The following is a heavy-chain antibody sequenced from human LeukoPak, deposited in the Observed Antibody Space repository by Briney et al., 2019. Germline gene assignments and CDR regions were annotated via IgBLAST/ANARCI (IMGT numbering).Heavy chain of an antibody. CDR3: ARVLSSGYSYGSDAFDI. Sequence: GGSLRLSCAASGFTFSDYYMSWTRQAPGKGLEWVSYISSSGSTIYYADSVKGRFTISRDNAKNSLYLQMNSLRAEDTAVYYCARVLSSGYSYGSDAFDIWGQGTVVTVSS. V-gene: IGHV3-11*01. D-gene: IGHD5-18*01. CDR1: GFTFSDYY. J-gene: IGHJ3*02. CDR2: ISSSGSTI.